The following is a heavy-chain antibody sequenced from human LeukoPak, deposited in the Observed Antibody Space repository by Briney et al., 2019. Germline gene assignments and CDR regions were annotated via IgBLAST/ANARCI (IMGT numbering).Heavy chain of an antibody. V-gene: IGHV3-33*01. J-gene: IGHJ4*02. CDR1: GFIFSDYG. CDR3: VRERVLNHYYFDY. CDR2: IWYDGSNK. Sequence: GGPLRLSCAASGFIFSDYGMHWVRQAPGKGLKWVAVIWYDGSNKFYADSVKGRFTISRDNSRNTLSLQMNSLSAEDTAVYYCVRERVLNHYYFDYWGQGTLVTVSS. D-gene: IGHD1-14*01.